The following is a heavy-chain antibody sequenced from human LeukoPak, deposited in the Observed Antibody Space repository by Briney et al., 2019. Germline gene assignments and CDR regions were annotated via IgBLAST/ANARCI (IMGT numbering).Heavy chain of an antibody. CDR3: ARDRRGEKDFDV. V-gene: IGHV3-53*04. CDR2: IYADGYT. CDR1: GFTFSSYA. Sequence: QAGGSLRLSCAASGFTFSSYAMSWVRQAPGKGLEWVSAIYADGYTRDAASVKGRFSISRHNSKNTVYLQMDNLRPEDTAVYYCARDRRGEKDFDVWGPGTMVTVSS. J-gene: IGHJ3*01.